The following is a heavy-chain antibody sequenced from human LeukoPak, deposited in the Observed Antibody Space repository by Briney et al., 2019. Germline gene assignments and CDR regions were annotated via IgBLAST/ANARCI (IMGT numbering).Heavy chain of an antibody. CDR3: ARDLVVGATWLSN. CDR1: GFTFSSYG. J-gene: IGHJ4*02. D-gene: IGHD1-26*01. Sequence: PGGSLRLSCAASGFTFSSYGMHWVRQAPGKGLEWVAVISYDGSNKYYADSVKGRFTISRDNSKNTLYLQMNSLRAEDTAVYYCARDLVVGATWLSNWGQGTLVTVSS. CDR2: ISYDGSNK. V-gene: IGHV3-30*03.